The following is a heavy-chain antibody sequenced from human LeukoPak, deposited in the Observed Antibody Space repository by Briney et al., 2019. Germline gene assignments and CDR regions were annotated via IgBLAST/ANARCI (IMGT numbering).Heavy chain of an antibody. J-gene: IGHJ5*02. CDR2: MNPNSGQT. D-gene: IGHD6-13*01. CDR1: GYTFSSYE. V-gene: IGHV1-8*01. Sequence: ASVTVSCKASGYTFSSYEINWVGQTTGQGLEWMGWMNPNSGQTDYAQKFQGRVTMTRNSSISTAYLELSSQRSEDSAVYYCAREGIADTVGWLDPWGQGTLVTVSS. CDR3: AREGIADTVGWLDP.